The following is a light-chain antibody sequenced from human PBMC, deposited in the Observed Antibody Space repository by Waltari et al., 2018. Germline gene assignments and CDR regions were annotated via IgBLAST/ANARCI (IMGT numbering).Light chain of an antibody. Sequence: DIVMTQSPDSLAVSLGERATIKCKSGQSLLYRANNKNYLAWYQQKPGQPPKRLLYWASTRDYGVPERFSGSGSGTDFTLTISSLQAADVAVYYCQQYFDTPSFGPGTKVEIK. CDR3: QQYFDTPS. CDR2: WAS. J-gene: IGKJ3*01. V-gene: IGKV4-1*01. CDR1: QSLLYRANNKNY.